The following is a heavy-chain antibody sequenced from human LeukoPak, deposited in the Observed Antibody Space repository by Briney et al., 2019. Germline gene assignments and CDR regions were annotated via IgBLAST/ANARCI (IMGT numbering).Heavy chain of an antibody. J-gene: IGHJ5*02. CDR2: IGGGGGSS. CDR3: AKDPEQLEAPYNWFDP. D-gene: IGHD5-18*01. CDR1: GFTFNNYA. V-gene: IGHV3-23*01. Sequence: PGGSLRLSCAASGFTFNNYAMTWVRQAPGKGLEWVSGIGGGGGSSYYADSVKGRFTISRDNSKNTLYLQMNGLRAEDTAVYYCAKDPEQLEAPYNWFDPWGQGTLVTVSS.